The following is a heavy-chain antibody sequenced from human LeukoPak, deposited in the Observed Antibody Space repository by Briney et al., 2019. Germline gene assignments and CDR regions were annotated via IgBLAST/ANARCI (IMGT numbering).Heavy chain of an antibody. J-gene: IGHJ4*02. V-gene: IGHV3-23*01. Sequence: PGGSLRLSCAASGFTFRSHVMSWVRQAPGKGLEWVSDISGSGDTTYYADSVKGRFTIARDNSNNMLYLQMNSLRAEDTAVYYCARDSSSHYYFDYWGQGTLVTVSS. CDR2: ISGSGDTT. D-gene: IGHD2-2*01. CDR1: GFTFRSHV. CDR3: ARDSSSHYYFDY.